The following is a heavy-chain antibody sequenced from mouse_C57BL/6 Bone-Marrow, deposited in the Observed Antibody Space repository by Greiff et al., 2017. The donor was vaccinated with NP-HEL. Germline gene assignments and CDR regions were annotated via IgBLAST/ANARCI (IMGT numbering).Heavy chain of an antibody. V-gene: IGHV1-50*01. CDR3: ARGRTGKGY. CDR1: GYTFTSYW. J-gene: IGHJ2*01. CDR2: IDPSDSYT. Sequence: VQLQQSGAELVKPGASVKLSCKASGYTFTSYWMQWVKQRPGQGLEWIGEIDPSDSYTNYNQKFKGKATLTVDTSSSTAYMQLSSLTSEDSAVYYCARGRTGKGYWGQGTTLTVSS. D-gene: IGHD4-1*01.